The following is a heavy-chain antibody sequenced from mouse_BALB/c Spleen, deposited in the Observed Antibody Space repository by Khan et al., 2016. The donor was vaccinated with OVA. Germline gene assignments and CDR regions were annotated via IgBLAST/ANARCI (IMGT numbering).Heavy chain of an antibody. CDR1: GFTFNTYA. J-gene: IGHJ1*01. V-gene: IGHV10-1*02. CDR2: IRSKSNNYAT. Sequence: EVQLVESGGGLVQPKGSLKLSCAASGFTFNTYAMNWVRQAPGKGLEWVARIRSKSNNYATYYGDSVKDRFTISRDDSTSMLYLQMNNLKIEDTAIDYCVRHGFDYGYWYFDVWGPGTTVTVSS. D-gene: IGHD2-4*01. CDR3: VRHGFDYGYWYFDV.